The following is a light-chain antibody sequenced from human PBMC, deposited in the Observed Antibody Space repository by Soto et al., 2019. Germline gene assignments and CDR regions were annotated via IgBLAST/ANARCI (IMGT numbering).Light chain of an antibody. CDR1: QSVSNY. Sequence: EIVMTQSPATLSASPGDRATLTCRASQSVSNYLAWYQQKPGQAPRLLIYGVSTRATGISGRFRGSGSGAEFTLTISSLQSEDFAVYYCQQYSNWPTITFGQGTRLDIK. V-gene: IGKV3-15*01. CDR2: GVS. CDR3: QQYSNWPTIT. J-gene: IGKJ5*01.